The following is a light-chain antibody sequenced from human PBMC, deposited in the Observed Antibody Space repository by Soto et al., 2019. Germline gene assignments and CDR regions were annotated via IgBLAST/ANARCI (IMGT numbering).Light chain of an antibody. Sequence: EIVLTQSPGTLSLSPGERATLSCRASQSVSSTYLGWYQQKPGQAPRLLIYGASSRATGIPDRSSGSGSGTDFTLTIARLEPEDFAVYYCQLYGSSPPRTFGQGTKVEIK. J-gene: IGKJ1*01. CDR2: GAS. CDR3: QLYGSSPPRT. CDR1: QSVSSTY. V-gene: IGKV3-20*01.